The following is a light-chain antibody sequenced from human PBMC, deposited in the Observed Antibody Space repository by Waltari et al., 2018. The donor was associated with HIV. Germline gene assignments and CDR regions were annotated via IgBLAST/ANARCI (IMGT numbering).Light chain of an antibody. CDR2: KDT. V-gene: IGLV3-1*01. CDR1: NLQHKY. CDR3: QAWDSGTIV. J-gene: IGLJ3*02. Sequence: SYDLTQPPSVSVSSGQTATVTCSGLNLQHKYVSWYQQRSGPYPVLVIYKDTKRPPGIPARFSGSTPENTATLTINETQPLDEAHYSCQAWDSGTIVFGGGTRLTVL.